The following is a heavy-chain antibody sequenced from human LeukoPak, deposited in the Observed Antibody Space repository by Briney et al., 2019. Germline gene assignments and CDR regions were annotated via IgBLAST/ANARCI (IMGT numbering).Heavy chain of an antibody. D-gene: IGHD3-10*01. J-gene: IGHJ4*02. V-gene: IGHV4-34*01. CDR3: ARGLWFGDPYFDY. Sequence: SETLSLTCAVYGGSFSGYYWSWIRQPPGKGLEWIGEINHSGSTNYNPSLKSRVTISVDTSKNQFSLKLSSVTAADTAVYYCARGLWFGDPYFDYWGQGTLVTVSS. CDR1: GGSFSGYY. CDR2: INHSGST.